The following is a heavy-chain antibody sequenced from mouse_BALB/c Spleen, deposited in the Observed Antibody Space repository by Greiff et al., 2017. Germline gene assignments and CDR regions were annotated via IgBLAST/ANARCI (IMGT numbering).Heavy chain of an antibody. CDR2: IDTSDSYT. D-gene: IGHD1-1*01. J-gene: IGHJ4*01. CDR3: ARSPYGSPMDY. Sequence: VQLQQPGAELVMPGASVKMSCKASGYTFTDYWMHWVKQRPGQGLEWIGAIDTSDSYTSYNQKFKGKATLTVDESSSTAYMQLSSLTSEDSAVYYCARSPYGSPMDYWGQGTSVTVAS. V-gene: IGHV1-69*01. CDR1: GYTFTDYW.